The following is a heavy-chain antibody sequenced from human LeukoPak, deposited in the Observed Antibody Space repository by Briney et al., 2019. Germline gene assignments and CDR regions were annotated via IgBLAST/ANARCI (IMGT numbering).Heavy chain of an antibody. Sequence: PGGSLRLSCAASGFTFSSYEMNWVRQAPGKGLEWVSYISSSGSTIYYADSVKGRFTISRDNAKNSLYLQMNSLRAEDTAVYYCARDERAVAVAGTGSDYWGQGTLVTVSS. V-gene: IGHV3-48*03. D-gene: IGHD6-19*01. CDR3: ARDERAVAVAGTGSDY. J-gene: IGHJ4*02. CDR1: GFTFSSYE. CDR2: ISSSGSTI.